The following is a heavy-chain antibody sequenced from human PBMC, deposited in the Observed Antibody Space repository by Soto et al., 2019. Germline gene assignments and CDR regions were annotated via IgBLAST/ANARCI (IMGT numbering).Heavy chain of an antibody. J-gene: IGHJ6*02. Sequence: PGGSLRLSXVVSGFTFSCHVIHWVRXPPGKGLEWVAFIWADGSKKEYSDSAKGRFTISRDNSKNTVYLQMDSLRAEDTAVYKCARDGQQVVPWGLDAWGQGTMVTVSS. V-gene: IGHV3-33*01. CDR3: ARDGQQVVPWGLDA. CDR2: IWADGSKK. D-gene: IGHD6-13*01. CDR1: GFTFSCHV.